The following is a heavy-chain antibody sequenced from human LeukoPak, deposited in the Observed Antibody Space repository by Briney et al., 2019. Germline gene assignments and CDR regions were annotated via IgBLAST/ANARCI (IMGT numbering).Heavy chain of an antibody. D-gene: IGHD1-1*01. J-gene: IGHJ4*02. V-gene: IGHV4-39*07. CDR1: GGSIITNSYY. Sequence: SETLSLTCTVSGGSIITNSYYFGWIRQPPGKGLEWIGSIYYSGSTYYNPSLKSRVTISVDTSKNQFSLKLSSVTAADTAVYYCARVGTGTTSGVGYWGQGTLVTVSS. CDR2: IYYSGST. CDR3: ARVGTGTTSGVGY.